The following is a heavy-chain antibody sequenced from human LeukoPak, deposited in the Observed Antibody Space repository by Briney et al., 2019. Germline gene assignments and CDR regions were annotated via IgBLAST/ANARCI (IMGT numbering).Heavy chain of an antibody. CDR2: INPVGGVT. D-gene: IGHD3-22*01. V-gene: IGHV1-46*01. J-gene: IGHJ4*02. CDR1: GYIFANYY. CDR3: ARLWSYYDNSGFFEDY. Sequence: ASVKVSCKASGYIFANYYLYWVRQAPGQGLEWMGVINPVGGVTTYAQRFQGRVTMTRDTSTSTFDMELSSLKSEDTAVYYCARLWSYYDNSGFFEDYWGQGTLVTVSS.